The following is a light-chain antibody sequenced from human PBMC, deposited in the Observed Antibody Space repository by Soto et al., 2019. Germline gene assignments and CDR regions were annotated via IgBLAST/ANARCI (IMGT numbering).Light chain of an antibody. CDR3: QQYSYLWS. V-gene: IGKV1-5*01. CDR2: DAS. J-gene: IGKJ1*01. Sequence: DIQMTQSPSTLSASVGDRVTITCRASQSISSWLAWYQQKPGKAPKLLIYDASSLESGVPSRFSGSGSRTEFTLTSTSLPPDDFGIYYCQQYSYLWSFGQGTKVDI. CDR1: QSISSW.